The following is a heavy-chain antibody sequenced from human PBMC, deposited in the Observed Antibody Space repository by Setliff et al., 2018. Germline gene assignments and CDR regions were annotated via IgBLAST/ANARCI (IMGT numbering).Heavy chain of an antibody. CDR1: GFSFSSYA. J-gene: IGHJ4*01. V-gene: IGHV3-23*01. CDR2: IIGSGIST. D-gene: IGHD3-3*01. Sequence: GGSLRLSCAASGFSFSSYAMSWVRQAPGKGLEWVSTIIGSGISTYYADSVQGRVTISRDNHKNTLHLQMNSLRVEDTAIYYCAKSPYDFWSGRVFFDYWGQGMLVTVS. CDR3: AKSPYDFWSGRVFFDY.